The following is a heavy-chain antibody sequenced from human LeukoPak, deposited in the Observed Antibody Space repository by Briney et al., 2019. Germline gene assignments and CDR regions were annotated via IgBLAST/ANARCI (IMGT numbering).Heavy chain of an antibody. CDR1: GFTFSDYW. V-gene: IGHV3-7*02. D-gene: IGHD5-24*01. CDR2: IKEDGVEI. J-gene: IGHJ4*02. Sequence: PGRSLRLSCAASGFTFSDYWMSWVRQAPGKGLEWVANIKEDGVEIHYVDSVEGRFTISRDNAKNSLYLQMNSLRDEDTAVYYCARYRDGYNPLFDYWGQGTLVTVSS. CDR3: ARYRDGYNPLFDY.